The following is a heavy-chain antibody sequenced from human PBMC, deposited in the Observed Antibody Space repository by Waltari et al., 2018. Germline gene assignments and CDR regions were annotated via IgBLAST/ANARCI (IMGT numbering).Heavy chain of an antibody. CDR3: ARHPSGYYYYYGMDV. Sequence: EVQLVQSGAEVKKPGESLKISCKGSGYSFTSYWIGWLRQMPGKGLEWMGIIYPGDSDTRYSPSFQGQVTISADKSISTAYLQWSSLKASDTAMYYCARHPSGYYYYYGMDVWGQGTTVTVSS. D-gene: IGHD6-25*01. V-gene: IGHV5-51*01. CDR2: IYPGDSDT. CDR1: GYSFTSYW. J-gene: IGHJ6*02.